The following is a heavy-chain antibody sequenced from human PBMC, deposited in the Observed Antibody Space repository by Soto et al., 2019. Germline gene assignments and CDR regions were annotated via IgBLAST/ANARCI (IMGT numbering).Heavy chain of an antibody. CDR2: INYRWGT. Sequence: QVQLQESGPRLVKPSETLSLTCTVSGGSLRNYYCSWFRQPPGKGLEWVAYINYRWGTCSNPSLQSRVTMLLSTSNDQCSLALNSVTAADAAVYYCARQGFGDLHGLVDVWGQGTTVTVSS. V-gene: IGHV4-59*08. J-gene: IGHJ6*02. CDR3: ARQGFGDLHGLVDV. CDR1: GGSLRNYY. D-gene: IGHD3-10*01.